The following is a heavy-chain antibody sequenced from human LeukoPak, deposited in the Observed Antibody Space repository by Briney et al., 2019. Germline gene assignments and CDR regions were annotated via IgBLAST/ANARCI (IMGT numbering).Heavy chain of an antibody. V-gene: IGHV1-2*07. D-gene: IGHD3-22*01. CDR3: TRAFTDNYDSSGYSDY. J-gene: IGHJ4*02. Sequence: ASVKVSCKASGEASGYTFTAHYMNWVRQAPGQGLEWMGWINPYSGGTKYAHKFQGRVTMNRDSSTSTAYMELNGLRSDDTAIYYCTRAFTDNYDSSGYSDYWGQGTLVTVSS. CDR1: GEASGYTFTAHY. CDR2: INPYSGGT.